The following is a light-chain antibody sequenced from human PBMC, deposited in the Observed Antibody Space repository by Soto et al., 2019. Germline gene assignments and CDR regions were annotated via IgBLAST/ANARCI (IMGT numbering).Light chain of an antibody. CDR3: QQTYNTPLT. V-gene: IGKV1-39*01. CDR2: AAS. CDR1: QSITTY. Sequence: DIQMTQSPSSLSASVGDRVTITCRASQSITTYLNWYQQKPGKAPKLLIDAASRLQSGVPSRFSGSGSGTDFTLTISSLQAEDLATYYCQQTYNTPLTFGQGTKVEIK. J-gene: IGKJ1*01.